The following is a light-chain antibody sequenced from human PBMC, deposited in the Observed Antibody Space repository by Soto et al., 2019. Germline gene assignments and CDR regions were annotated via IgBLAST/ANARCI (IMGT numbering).Light chain of an antibody. CDR3: QQYNSYSQT. J-gene: IGKJ1*01. CDR2: DAS. Sequence: DIQMTQSPSTLSASVGDRVTITCRASQSISSWLAWYQQKPGKAPKLLIYDASSLESGVPSRFSGSGSGTEFTHNISSLQPDDFATYYCQQYNSYSQTFGQGTKVEIK. V-gene: IGKV1-5*01. CDR1: QSISSW.